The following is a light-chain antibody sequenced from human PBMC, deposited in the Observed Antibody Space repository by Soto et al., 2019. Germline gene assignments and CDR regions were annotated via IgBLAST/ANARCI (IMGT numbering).Light chain of an antibody. Sequence: QSVLTQPPSASGTPGQRVTISCSGSSSNIGSNYVYSYQQLPGTAPKLLIYSNNQRPSGVPARFSGSKTGTSASLAISGRQSEDEADYYCAAWDDSLNGVVFGGGTKVTVL. CDR2: SNN. V-gene: IGLV1-44*01. J-gene: IGLJ2*01. CDR3: AAWDDSLNGVV. CDR1: SSNIGSNY.